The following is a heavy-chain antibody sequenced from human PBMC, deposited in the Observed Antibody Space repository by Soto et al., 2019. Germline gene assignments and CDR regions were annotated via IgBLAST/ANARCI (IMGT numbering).Heavy chain of an antibody. Sequence: VLLQESGPGLVQPSGTLSLSCAVSDVSISSNCYWGWVRQSPGKGLEWLGDISHVGSVNYSPSLMSRVTISMDRSENQFSMKLNSVTAADTAVHYCVRSFGWYAIDYWGQGTLVIVSS. CDR3: VRSFGWYAIDY. CDR1: DVSISSNCY. D-gene: IGHD6-19*01. J-gene: IGHJ4*02. V-gene: IGHV4-4*02. CDR2: ISHVGSV.